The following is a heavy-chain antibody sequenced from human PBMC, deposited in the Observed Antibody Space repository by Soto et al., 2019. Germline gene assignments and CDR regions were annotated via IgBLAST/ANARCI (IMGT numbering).Heavy chain of an antibody. V-gene: IGHV3-23*01. Sequence: GGSLRLSCAASGFTFSSYAMSWVRQAPGKGLEWVSAISGSGGSTYYADSVKGRFTISRDNSKNTLYLQMNSLRAEDTAVYYCAKDRGYYDSSGYYTRYWGQGTLVTVSS. CDR3: AKDRGYYDSSGYYTRY. CDR2: ISGSGGST. J-gene: IGHJ4*02. D-gene: IGHD3-22*01. CDR1: GFTFSSYA.